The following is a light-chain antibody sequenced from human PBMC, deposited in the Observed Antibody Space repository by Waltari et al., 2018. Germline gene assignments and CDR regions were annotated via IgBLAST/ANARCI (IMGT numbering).Light chain of an antibody. J-gene: IGLJ3*02. CDR2: SSN. CDR3: AVWDDSLNGRV. Sequence: QSVLTQPPSASGTPGQRVTISCSGRNSNIGSTTVTWYQQLPGTAPKPLIYSSNQRPSGVPDRFSASTSGTSASLAISGLQSEDEADYYCAVWDDSLNGRVFGGGTKLTVL. CDR1: NSNIGSTT. V-gene: IGLV1-44*01.